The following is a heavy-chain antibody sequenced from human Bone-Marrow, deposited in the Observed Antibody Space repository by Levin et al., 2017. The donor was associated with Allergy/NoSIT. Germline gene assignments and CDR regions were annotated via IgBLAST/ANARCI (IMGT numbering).Heavy chain of an antibody. D-gene: IGHD3-10*01. Sequence: ASETLSLTCTVSGGSISSYYWSWIRQPPGKGLEWIGYIYYSGSTNYNPSLKSRVTISVDTSKNQFSLKLSSVTAADTAVYYCARAKVTMVRGVITYYFDYWGQGTLVTVSS. CDR1: GGSISSYY. CDR2: IYYSGST. J-gene: IGHJ4*02. V-gene: IGHV4-59*01. CDR3: ARAKVTMVRGVITYYFDY.